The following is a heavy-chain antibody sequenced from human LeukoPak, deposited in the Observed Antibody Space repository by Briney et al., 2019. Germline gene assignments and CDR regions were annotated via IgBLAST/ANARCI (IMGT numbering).Heavy chain of an antibody. D-gene: IGHD2-2*01. CDR2: IYTSGST. V-gene: IGHV4-61*02. J-gene: IGHJ6*03. CDR3: ARDSLLPSAMGYYYMDV. Sequence: SQTLSLTCSVSGGSISSGSYYWSWIRQPAGKGLEWIGRIYTSGSTNHNPSLKSRVTISVDTSKNQFSLKLSSVTAADTALYFCARDSLLPSAMGYYYMDVWGKGTTVTVSS. CDR1: GGSISSGSYY.